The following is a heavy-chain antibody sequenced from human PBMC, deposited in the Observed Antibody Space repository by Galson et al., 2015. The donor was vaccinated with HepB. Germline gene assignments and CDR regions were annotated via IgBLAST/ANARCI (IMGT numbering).Heavy chain of an antibody. D-gene: IGHD6-19*01. CDR1: GFTFSSYG. Sequence: SLRLSCAASGFTFSSYGMHWVRQAPGKGLEWVAVIWYDGSNKYYADSVKGRFTISRDNSKNTLYLQMNSLRAEDTAVYYCAGDSARWYSSGLRSAVYYYYGMDVWGQGNPGHRLL. CDR2: IWYDGSNK. V-gene: IGHV3-33*01. J-gene: IGHJ6*02. CDR3: AGDSARWYSSGLRSAVYYYYGMDV.